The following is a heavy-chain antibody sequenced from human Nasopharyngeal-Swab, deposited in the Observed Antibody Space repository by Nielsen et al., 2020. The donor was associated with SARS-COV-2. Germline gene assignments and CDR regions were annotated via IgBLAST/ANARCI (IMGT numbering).Heavy chain of an antibody. J-gene: IGHJ3*01. D-gene: IGHD5-24*01. CDR1: GFSIDDYA. CDR2: ISWNGATV. V-gene: IGHV3-9*01. Sequence: SLKISCAASGFSIDDYAMHWVRQAPGKGLECVSGISWNGATVGYADSVEGRFTISRDNAKGSLYLQMNSLTAEDTALYYCGKARAGDGYKDAFDFWGQGTMVTVSS. CDR3: GKARAGDGYKDAFDF.